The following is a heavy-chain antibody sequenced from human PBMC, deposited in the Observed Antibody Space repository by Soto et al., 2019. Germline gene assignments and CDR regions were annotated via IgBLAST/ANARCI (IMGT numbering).Heavy chain of an antibody. CDR3: AKDGIAAAGFRWFDP. CDR1: GFTFSSYA. D-gene: IGHD6-13*01. J-gene: IGHJ5*02. CDR2: ISGSGGST. V-gene: IGHV3-23*01. Sequence: GSLRLSCAASGFTFSSYAMSWVRQAPGKGLEWVSAISGSGGSTYYADSVKGRFTISRDNSKNTLCLQMNSLRAEDTAVYYCAKDGIAAAGFRWFDPWGQGTLVTVSS.